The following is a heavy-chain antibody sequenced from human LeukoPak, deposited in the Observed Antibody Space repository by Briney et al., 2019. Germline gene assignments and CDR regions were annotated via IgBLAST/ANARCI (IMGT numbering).Heavy chain of an antibody. J-gene: IGHJ4*02. CDR3: ARRGYDSSGYYYHIDY. D-gene: IGHD3-22*01. Sequence: ESLKISCKGSGYSFTSYWIGWVRQMPVQGLVWMGIIYPGDSDTRYSPSFQGQVTISADKSISTAYLQWSSLKASDTAMYYCARRGYDSSGYYYHIDYWGQGTLVTVSS. CDR1: GYSFTSYW. V-gene: IGHV5-51*01. CDR2: IYPGDSDT.